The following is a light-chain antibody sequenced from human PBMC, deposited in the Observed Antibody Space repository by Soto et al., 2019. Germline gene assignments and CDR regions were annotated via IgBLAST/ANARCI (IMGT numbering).Light chain of an antibody. J-gene: IGKJ4*01. CDR3: QQYNNWLFT. CDR1: QSVSGN. V-gene: IGKV3-15*01. CDR2: GAS. Sequence: EIVMTQSPATLSVSPGERVTLCCRASQSVSGNLAWYQQKPGQAPRLLIYGASTRATDIPARFSGSGSGTEFTLTISSLQSEDFAVYYCQQYNNWLFTFGGGTRVEIK.